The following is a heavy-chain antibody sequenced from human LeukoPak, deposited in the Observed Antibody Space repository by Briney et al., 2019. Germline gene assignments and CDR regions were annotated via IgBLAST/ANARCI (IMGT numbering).Heavy chain of an antibody. D-gene: IGHD6-6*01. CDR2: IYYSGST. CDR3: ARGLHLAARRGDLDY. CDR1: GGSISSGGYY. V-gene: IGHV4-31*03. Sequence: PSETLSLTCTVSGGSISSGGYYWSWIRQHPGKGLEWIGYIYYSGSTYYNPSLKSRVTISVDTSKNQFSLKLSSVTAADTAVYYCARGLHLAARRGDLDYWGQGTLVTVSS. J-gene: IGHJ4*02.